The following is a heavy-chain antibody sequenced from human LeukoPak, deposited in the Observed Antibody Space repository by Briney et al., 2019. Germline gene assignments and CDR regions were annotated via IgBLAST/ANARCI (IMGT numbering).Heavy chain of an antibody. Sequence: GSLRLSCAASGFTFSSYWMTWVRQAPGKGLEWVANIKQDGSGKYYVNSVKGRFTISRDNAKNSLFLQMNSLRVEDTAVYYCAGGQGWLLDYWGQGTLVTVSS. D-gene: IGHD2-15*01. CDR2: IKQDGSGK. J-gene: IGHJ4*02. V-gene: IGHV3-7*05. CDR3: AGGQGWLLDY. CDR1: GFTFSSYW.